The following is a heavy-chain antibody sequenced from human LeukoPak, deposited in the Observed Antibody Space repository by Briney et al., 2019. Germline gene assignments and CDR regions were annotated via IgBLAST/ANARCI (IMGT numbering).Heavy chain of an antibody. V-gene: IGHV3-23*01. CDR2: ISGSGGTT. CDR3: ARDRIAVAVHDAFDI. CDR1: GFTFSSYA. Sequence: GGSLRLSCAASGFTFSSYAMSWVRQAPGKGLEWVSTISGSGGTTYYADSVKGRFTISRDNAKNSLYLQMNSLRAEDTAVYYCARDRIAVAVHDAFDIWGQGTMVTVSS. J-gene: IGHJ3*02. D-gene: IGHD6-19*01.